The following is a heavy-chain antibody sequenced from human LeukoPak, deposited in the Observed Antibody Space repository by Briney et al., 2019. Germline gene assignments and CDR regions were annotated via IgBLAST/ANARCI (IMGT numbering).Heavy chain of an antibody. V-gene: IGHV3-23*01. J-gene: IGHJ6*03. CDR2: VNGRGIRT. CDR1: GFTFSSYG. D-gene: IGHD3-10*01. Sequence: PGGSLRLSCAASGFTFSSYGMSWVRQAPGKGLEWVSAVNGRGIRTYYADSVKGRFTISRDNSKNTLYLQMNSLRAEDTAVYYCATHTYYYGSGSYYYYYYMDVWGKGTTVTISS. CDR3: ATHTYYYGSGSYYYYYYMDV.